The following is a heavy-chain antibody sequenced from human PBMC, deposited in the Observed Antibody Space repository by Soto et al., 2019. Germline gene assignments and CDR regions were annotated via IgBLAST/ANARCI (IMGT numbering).Heavy chain of an antibody. V-gene: IGHV4-59*01. Sequence: SETPSLTCTVSGGSMSSNYWTWIRQSPGKGLEWIGYIXYXGXXXYXXPLQSRVTISLDTSKNQFSLRLTSVTSADTAVYYCARGGSYGDFFDYWGQGAQVTVSS. J-gene: IGHJ4*02. CDR1: GGSMSSNY. D-gene: IGHD4-17*01. CDR2: IXYXGXX. CDR3: ARGGSYGDFFDY.